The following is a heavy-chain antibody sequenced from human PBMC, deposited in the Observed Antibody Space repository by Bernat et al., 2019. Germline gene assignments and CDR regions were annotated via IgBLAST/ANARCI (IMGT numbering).Heavy chain of an antibody. Sequence: EVQLVESGGGLVQPGGSLRLSCAASGFTFSSHWMTWVRQAPGKGLEWVANIKQAGSDKYYVDPVKGRFTISRDNAKNSLYLQRNSLRAEDTAVYYCARGGLSSSYYWGNWGQGTLVTVSS. J-gene: IGHJ4*02. CDR2: IKQAGSDK. CDR3: ARGGLSSSYYWGN. V-gene: IGHV3-7*03. D-gene: IGHD6-13*01. CDR1: GFTFSSHW.